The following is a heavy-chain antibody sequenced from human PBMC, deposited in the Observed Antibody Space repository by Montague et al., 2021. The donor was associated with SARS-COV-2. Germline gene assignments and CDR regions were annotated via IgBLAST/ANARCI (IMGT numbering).Heavy chain of an antibody. CDR1: GFSISSGFY. CDR2: VYHSGST. V-gene: IGHV4-38-2*01. CDR3: ARRGYTGSDYFDY. Sequence: SETLSLTCSVSGFSISSGFYWAWLRQSPGKGPEWIATVYHSGSTHYNPSLKGRVTVSMDTSKNQFSLTVTSVTAADTAVYFCARRGYTGSDYFDYWGQGTLVTVSS. D-gene: IGHD5-12*01. J-gene: IGHJ4*02.